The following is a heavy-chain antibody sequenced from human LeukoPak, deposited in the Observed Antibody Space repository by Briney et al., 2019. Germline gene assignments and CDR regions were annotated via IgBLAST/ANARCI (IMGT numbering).Heavy chain of an antibody. CDR3: AREPVVAAAGTLHAFDI. V-gene: IGHV4-59*01. J-gene: IGHJ3*02. Sequence: SETLSLTCTVSGGSISSYYWSWIRQPPGKGLEWIGYIYYSGSTNYNPSLKSRVTISVDTSKNQFSLKLSSVTAADTAVYYCAREPVVAAAGTLHAFDIWGQGTMVTVSS. CDR1: GGSISSYY. D-gene: IGHD6-13*01. CDR2: IYYSGST.